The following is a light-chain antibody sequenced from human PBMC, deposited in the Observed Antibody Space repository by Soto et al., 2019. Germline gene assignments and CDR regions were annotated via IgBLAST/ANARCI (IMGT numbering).Light chain of an antibody. Sequence: EIVLTQSPATLSLSPGERATLSCRASQSVSSYLAWYQQEPGQAPRLLIYDASNRATGIPARFSGSGSGTDFTLTISTLQPDDFAIYYCQQYSSYSRTFGQGTKVDIK. CDR2: DAS. J-gene: IGKJ1*01. CDR1: QSVSSY. V-gene: IGKV3-11*01. CDR3: QQYSSYSRT.